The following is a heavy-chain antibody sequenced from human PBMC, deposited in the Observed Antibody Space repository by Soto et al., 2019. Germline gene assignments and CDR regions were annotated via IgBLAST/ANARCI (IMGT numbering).Heavy chain of an antibody. V-gene: IGHV4-34*09. CDR1: GGSFSDYS. CDR2: INYSGST. D-gene: IGHD5-18*01. CDR3: ARVRGYSYGYDDY. Sequence: PSETLSLTCAVYGGSFSDYSWTWIRQPPGKGLEWIGYINYSGSTYYNPSLKSRVTISVDTSKNQFSLKLSSVTAADTAVYYCARVRGYSYGYDDYWGQGTLVTVSS. J-gene: IGHJ4*02.